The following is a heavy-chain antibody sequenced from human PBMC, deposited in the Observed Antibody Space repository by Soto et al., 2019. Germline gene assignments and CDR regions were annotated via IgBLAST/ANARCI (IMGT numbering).Heavy chain of an antibody. J-gene: IGHJ5*02. CDR2: ISGGGGVST. CDR1: GLTFSSYA. Sequence: ESGGGLVQPGGSLTLSCAASGLTFSSYAMTWVRQAPGKGLEWVSGISGGGGVSTYYADSVKGRFTISRDNSMNTLYLQMNRLRDEDTAVYYCAKDAISMVRGVNNWFDPWGQGTLVTVSS. V-gene: IGHV3-23*01. D-gene: IGHD3-10*01. CDR3: AKDAISMVRGVNNWFDP.